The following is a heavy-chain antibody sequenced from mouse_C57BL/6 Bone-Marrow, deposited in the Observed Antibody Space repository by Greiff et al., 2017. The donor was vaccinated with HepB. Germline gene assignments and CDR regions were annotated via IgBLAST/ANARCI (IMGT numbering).Heavy chain of an antibody. J-gene: IGHJ2*01. D-gene: IGHD1-1*01. Sequence: QVQLKQPGAELVKPGASVKLSCKASGYTFTSYWMHWVKQRPGQGLEWIGMIHPNSGSTNYNEKFKSKATLTVDKSSSTAYMQLSSLTSEDSAVYYCARYYGSFSFDYWGQGTTLTVSS. CDR2: IHPNSGST. CDR1: GYTFTSYW. V-gene: IGHV1-64*01. CDR3: ARYYGSFSFDY.